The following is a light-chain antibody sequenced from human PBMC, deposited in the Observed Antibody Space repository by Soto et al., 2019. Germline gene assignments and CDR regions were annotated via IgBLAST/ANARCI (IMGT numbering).Light chain of an antibody. V-gene: IGLV1-40*01. CDR1: SSNIGGGID. CDR2: SNN. J-gene: IGLJ1*01. CDR3: PSNANSLNSYV. Sequence: QSVLTQPPSVSGAPGQRVTISCTGSSSNIGGGIDVHWYQQLPGTAPKLLIYSNNNRPSGVPDRFSGSKSGTSASLAITGLQAEDADDYYCPSNANSLNSYVFGTGTKLTVL.